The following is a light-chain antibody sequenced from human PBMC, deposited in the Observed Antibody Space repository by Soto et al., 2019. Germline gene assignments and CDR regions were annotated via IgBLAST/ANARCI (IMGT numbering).Light chain of an antibody. Sequence: QTVVTQEPSFTVSPGGTVTLTCALNSGPVSTSLFPSWYQQTPGQPPRTLIHSTYSRSSGVPDRFSGSVIENKAALTITGAQAEDESDYYCALYMGNGPVVFGGGTKLTVL. V-gene: IGLV8-61*01. CDR3: ALYMGNGPVV. J-gene: IGLJ2*01. CDR1: SGPVSTSLF. CDR2: STY.